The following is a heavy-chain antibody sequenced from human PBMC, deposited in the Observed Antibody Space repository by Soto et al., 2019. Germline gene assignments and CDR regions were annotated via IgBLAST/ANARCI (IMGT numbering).Heavy chain of an antibody. D-gene: IGHD6-19*01. CDR1: GFSLSTNGVA. Sequence: QITLRESGPALVKPTQTLTLTCTFSGFSLSTNGVAVGWIRQPPGKALEWLALIFWDDDGRYSPSLKSRLTIPKDTSKTQVVLIMTTMDPVDTGTYSCPHTSGHSSTGADNWGQGTQVTVSS. J-gene: IGHJ4*02. V-gene: IGHV2-5*02. CDR3: PHTSGHSSTGADN. CDR2: IFWDDDG.